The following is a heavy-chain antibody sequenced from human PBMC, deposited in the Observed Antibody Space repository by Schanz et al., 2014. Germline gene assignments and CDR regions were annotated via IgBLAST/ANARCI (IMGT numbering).Heavy chain of an antibody. CDR3: AASGAGYNSSWDFDY. V-gene: IGHV1-69*02. CDR1: GGTFSSYT. D-gene: IGHD6-13*01. CDR2: IIPVLAIA. J-gene: IGHJ4*02. Sequence: QLQLVQSGAEVKKPGSSVKVSCKLSGGTFSSYTISWMRQAPGQGLEWMGKIIPVLAIADYAQKFQGRVTITADKSTSTASVELSSLRSEDTAVYYCAASGAGYNSSWDFDYWGQGTLVTVSS.